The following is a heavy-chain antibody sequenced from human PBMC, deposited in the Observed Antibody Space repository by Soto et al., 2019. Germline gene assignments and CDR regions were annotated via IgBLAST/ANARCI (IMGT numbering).Heavy chain of an antibody. D-gene: IGHD3-3*01. CDR2: IIPIFGTA. J-gene: IGHJ6*02. CDR3: ARGRVEWLDYYYYYYGMDV. CDR1: GGTFSSYA. Sequence: SVKVSCKASGGTFSSYAISCVRQAPGQGLEWMGGIIPIFGTANYAQKFQGRVTITADESTSTAYMELSSLRSEDTAVYYCARGRVEWLDYYYYYYGMDVWGQGTTVTVSS. V-gene: IGHV1-69*13.